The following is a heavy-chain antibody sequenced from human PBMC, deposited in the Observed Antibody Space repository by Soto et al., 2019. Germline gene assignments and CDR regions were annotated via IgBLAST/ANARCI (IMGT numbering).Heavy chain of an antibody. Sequence: GGSLRLSCAASGFTFSDYYMSWIRQAPGKGLEWVSYISSGSDYIYYADSLKGRFTISRDNAKNSLYLQMNSLRAEDTAVYYCGRDCSVTTCPSGLSTYYFGMDVWGQGTTVTVSS. CDR3: GRDCSVTTCPSGLSTYYFGMDV. V-gene: IGHV3-11*06. J-gene: IGHJ6*02. CDR1: GFTFSDYY. CDR2: ISSGSDYI. D-gene: IGHD2-2*01.